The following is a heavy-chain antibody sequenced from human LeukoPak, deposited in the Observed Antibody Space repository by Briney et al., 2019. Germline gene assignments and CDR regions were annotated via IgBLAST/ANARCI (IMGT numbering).Heavy chain of an antibody. V-gene: IGHV1-2*02. D-gene: IGHD1-20*01. Sequence: ASVNVSCKASGYTFIGYYIHWVRQAPGQGLEWMGWINPNTSGTNYAQNFQGRVTMTRDTSISTAYMELCSLRSDDTAVYYCARGSSVTGTALLALDIWGQGTMVTVSS. CDR1: GYTFIGYY. J-gene: IGHJ3*02. CDR2: INPNTSGT. CDR3: ARGSSVTGTALLALDI.